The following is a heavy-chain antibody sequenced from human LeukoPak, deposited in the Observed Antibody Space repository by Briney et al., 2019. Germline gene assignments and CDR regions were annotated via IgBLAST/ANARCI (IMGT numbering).Heavy chain of an antibody. V-gene: IGHV3-30*03. J-gene: IGHJ3*02. CDR2: ISNDGNNK. D-gene: IGHD3-22*01. CDR1: GFIFSTYG. CDR3: ARAQRPYYDSSGPITRGHAFDI. Sequence: PGRSLRLSCAASGFIFSTYGIHWVRQAPGKGLEWVAVISNDGNNKYYADSVKGRFTISRDNSKNTLYLQMNSLRAEDTAVYYCARAQRPYYDSSGPITRGHAFDIWGQGTMVTVSS.